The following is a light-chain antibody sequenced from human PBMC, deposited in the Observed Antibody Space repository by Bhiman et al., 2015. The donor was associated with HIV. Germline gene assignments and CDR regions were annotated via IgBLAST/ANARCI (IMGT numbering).Light chain of an antibody. CDR1: SLRSYY. CDR3: NSRDSSGNQFV. Sequence: SSERTQDPAVSVALGQTVRITCQGDSLRSYYASWYQQKPGQAPVLVIYGKNNRPSGIPDRFSGSSSGNTASLTITGAQAEDEADYYCNSRDSSGNQFVFGTGTKVTVL. CDR2: GKN. V-gene: IGLV3-19*01. J-gene: IGLJ1*01.